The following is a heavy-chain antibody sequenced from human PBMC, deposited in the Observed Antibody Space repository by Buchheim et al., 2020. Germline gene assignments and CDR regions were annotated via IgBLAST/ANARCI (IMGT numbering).Heavy chain of an antibody. CDR1: GFTFSSYW. V-gene: IGHV3-7*01. D-gene: IGHD3-22*01. Sequence: EVQLVESGGGLVQPGGSLRLSCAAPGFTFSSYWMSWVRQAPGKGLEWVANIKQDGSEKYYVDSVKGRFTISRDNAKNSLYLQMNSLRAEDTAVYYCAREKWWLLTTYTEYWGQGTL. J-gene: IGHJ4*02. CDR2: IKQDGSEK. CDR3: AREKWWLLTTYTEY.